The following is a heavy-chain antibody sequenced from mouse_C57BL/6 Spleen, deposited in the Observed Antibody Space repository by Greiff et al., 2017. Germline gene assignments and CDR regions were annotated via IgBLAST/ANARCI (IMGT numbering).Heavy chain of an antibody. V-gene: IGHV5-12*01. CDR3: ARHNPYWYFDV. J-gene: IGHJ1*03. Sequence: EVKLMESGGGLVQPGGSLKLSCAASGFTFSDYYMYWVRQTPEKRLEWVAYISNGGGSTYYPDTVKGRFTISRDNAKNTLYLQMSRLKSEDTAMYYCARHNPYWYFDVWGTGTTVTVSS. CDR1: GFTFSDYY. CDR2: ISNGGGST.